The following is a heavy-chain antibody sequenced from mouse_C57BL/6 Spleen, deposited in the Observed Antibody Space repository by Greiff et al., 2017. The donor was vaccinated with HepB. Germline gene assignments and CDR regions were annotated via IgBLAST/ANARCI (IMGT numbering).Heavy chain of an antibody. Sequence: VQLQQSGAELVMPGASVKLSCKASGYTFTSYWMHWVKQRPGQGLEWIGEIDPSDSYTNYNQKFKGKSTLTVDKSSSTAYMQLSSLTSEDSAVYYCARSYGGAYYFDYWGQGTTLTVSS. J-gene: IGHJ2*01. V-gene: IGHV1-69*01. D-gene: IGHD1-1*02. CDR3: ARSYGGAYYFDY. CDR1: GYTFTSYW. CDR2: IDPSDSYT.